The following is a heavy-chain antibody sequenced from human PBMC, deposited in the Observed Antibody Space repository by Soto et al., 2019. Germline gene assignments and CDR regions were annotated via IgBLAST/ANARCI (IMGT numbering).Heavy chain of an antibody. CDR3: ARARGYGEYWYFDL. D-gene: IGHD5-18*01. V-gene: IGHV1-69*02. Sequence: QVQLVQSGAEVKKPGSSVKVSCKASGGTFSSYTISWVRQAPGQGLEWMGRVIPILGIANYAQQFQGRVTTTANKSTSTAYMELSRRRSEDTAVYYGARARGYGEYWYFDLWGRGSLVTFSS. CDR1: GGTFSSYT. CDR2: VIPILGIA. J-gene: IGHJ2*01.